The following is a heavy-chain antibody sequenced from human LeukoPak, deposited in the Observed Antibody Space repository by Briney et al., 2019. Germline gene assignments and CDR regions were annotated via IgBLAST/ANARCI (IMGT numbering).Heavy chain of an antibody. CDR3: ARAILAPGFLGWLLYWFDP. D-gene: IGHD3-3*01. J-gene: IGHJ5*02. CDR2: INHSGST. V-gene: IGHV4-34*01. Sequence: SETLSLTCAVYGGSFSGYYWSWIRQPPGKGLEWIGEINHSGSTNYNPSLKSRVTISVDTSKNQFSPKLSSVTAADTAVYYCARAILAPGFLGWLLYWFDPWGQGTLVTVSS. CDR1: GGSFSGYY.